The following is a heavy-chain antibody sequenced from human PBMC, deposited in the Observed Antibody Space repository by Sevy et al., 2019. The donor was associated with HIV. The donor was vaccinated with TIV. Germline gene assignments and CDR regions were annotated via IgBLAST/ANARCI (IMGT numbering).Heavy chain of an antibody. CDR2: IYYNGHI. D-gene: IGHD1-26*01. J-gene: IGHJ4*02. Sequence: SETLSLTCTVSGGSITSLYWNWIRQPPGKGLEWIANIYYNGHINYNPSLKSRVTLSLDTSKNQFSLRVSSVTAADTAMYHCAGENAWGRGYSWGQGTLVTVSS. CDR1: GGSITSLY. V-gene: IGHV4-59*08. CDR3: AGENAWGRGYS.